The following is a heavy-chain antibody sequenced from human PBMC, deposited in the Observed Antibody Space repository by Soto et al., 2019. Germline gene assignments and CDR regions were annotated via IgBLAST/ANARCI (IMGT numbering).Heavy chain of an antibody. V-gene: IGHV3-30*03. CDR2: ISYDGSNK. J-gene: IGHJ4*02. Sequence: GGPLRLSCAASGFTFSSYGMHWVRQAPGKGLEWVAVISYDGSNKYYADSVKGRFTISRDNSKNTLYLQMNSLRAEDTAVYYCDCPFLYSGYDSEQFDYWGQGTLVIVSS. D-gene: IGHD5-12*01. CDR3: DCPFLYSGYDSEQFDY. CDR1: GFTFSSYG.